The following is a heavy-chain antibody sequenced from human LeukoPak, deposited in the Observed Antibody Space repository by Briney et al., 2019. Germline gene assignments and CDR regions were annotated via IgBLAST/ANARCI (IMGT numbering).Heavy chain of an antibody. CDR3: ARGCYYDSSGYYPIIYNWFDP. J-gene: IGHJ5*02. Sequence: KPSQTLSLTCTVSGDSISRGGYYWSWIRQHPGNGLEWIGFIYYSGSTYYDPSLKSRVTISIDTSTNQFFLKLSSVTAADTAVYYCARGCYYDSSGYYPIIYNWFDPWGQGTLVTVSS. D-gene: IGHD3-22*01. V-gene: IGHV4-31*03. CDR2: IYYSGST. CDR1: GDSISRGGYY.